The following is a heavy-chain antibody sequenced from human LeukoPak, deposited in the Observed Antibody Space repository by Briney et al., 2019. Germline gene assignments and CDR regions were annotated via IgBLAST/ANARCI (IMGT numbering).Heavy chain of an antibody. D-gene: IGHD3-9*01. Sequence: ASVKVSCKASGYTFTSYAMHWVRQAPGQGLEWMGWINAGNGNTKYSQKFQGRVTITGDTSASTAYMELSSLRSEDTAVYYCASSHLRYFDWLPLDYWGQGTLVTVSS. V-gene: IGHV1-3*01. CDR2: INAGNGNT. CDR3: ASSHLRYFDWLPLDY. CDR1: GYTFTSYA. J-gene: IGHJ4*02.